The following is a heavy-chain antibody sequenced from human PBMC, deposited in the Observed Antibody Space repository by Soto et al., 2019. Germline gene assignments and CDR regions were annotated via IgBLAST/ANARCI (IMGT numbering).Heavy chain of an antibody. CDR2: IIAYNGNT. CDR1: GYTFTSYG. Sequence: ASVKVSCKASGYTFTSYGISWVRQAPGQGLEWIGWIIAYNGNTNYAQKFQGRVTITRDMSTSTAYMELSSLRSEDTAVYYCAAAARYSYGYYHFDYWGQGTLVTVSS. V-gene: IGHV1-18*01. CDR3: AAAARYSYGYYHFDY. D-gene: IGHD5-18*01. J-gene: IGHJ4*02.